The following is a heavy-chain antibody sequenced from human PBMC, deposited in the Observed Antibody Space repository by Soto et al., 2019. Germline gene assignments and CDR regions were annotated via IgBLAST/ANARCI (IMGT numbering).Heavy chain of an antibody. D-gene: IGHD3-3*01. CDR3: ARERITIFGYYYYYYGMDV. CDR1: GFTFSSYA. V-gene: IGHV3-30-3*01. J-gene: IGHJ6*02. CDR2: ISYDGSNK. Sequence: PGGSLRLSCAASGFTFSSYAMHWVRQAPGKGPEWVAVISYDGSNKYYADSVKGRFTISRDNSKNTLYLQMNSLRAEDTAVYYCARERITIFGYYYYYYGMDVWGQGTTVTVSS.